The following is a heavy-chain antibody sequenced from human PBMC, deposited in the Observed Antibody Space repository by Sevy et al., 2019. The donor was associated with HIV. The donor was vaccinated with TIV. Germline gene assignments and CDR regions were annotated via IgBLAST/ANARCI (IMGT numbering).Heavy chain of an antibody. J-gene: IGHJ1*01. D-gene: IGHD2-15*01. V-gene: IGHV1-18*01. CDR3: ARDRGYCSGGSCYIQQ. CDR2: INTNNGNA. CDR1: GYTFTSNG. Sequence: ASVKVSCSASGYTFTSNGIAWVRQAPGQGLEWMGWINTNNGNANDAQKYQGRVTMTTDTSTSTGYMELRSLRSDDTAMYYCARDRGYCSGGSCYIQQWGQGTLVTVSS.